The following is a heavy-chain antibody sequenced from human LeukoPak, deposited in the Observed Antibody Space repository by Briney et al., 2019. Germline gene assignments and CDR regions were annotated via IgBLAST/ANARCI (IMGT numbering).Heavy chain of an antibody. D-gene: IGHD3-16*01. V-gene: IGHV1-8*01. J-gene: IGHJ3*02. CDR1: GYTFTSYD. CDR2: MNPNSGNT. CDR3: ARSRFGTRDAFDI. Sequence: GASVKVSCKASGYTFTSYDINWVRQATGQGLEWMGWMNPNSGNTGYAQKFQGGVTMTRNTSISTAYMELSSLRSEDTAVYYCARSRFGTRDAFDIWGQGTMVTVSS.